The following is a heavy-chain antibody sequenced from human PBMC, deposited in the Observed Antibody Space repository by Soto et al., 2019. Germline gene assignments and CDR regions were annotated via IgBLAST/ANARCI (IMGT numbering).Heavy chain of an antibody. J-gene: IGHJ3*01. V-gene: IGHV3-30-3*01. CDR3: ARGDYHDTSGPFSDAFDV. Sequence: PGGSLRLSCAASGFTFSSYAMHWVRQAPGKGLEWVAVISYDGSNKYYADSVKGRFTISGDNSKNTLYLQMNSLRAEDTAVYYCARGDYHDTSGPFSDAFDVWGQGTMVTVSS. CDR2: ISYDGSNK. D-gene: IGHD3-22*01. CDR1: GFTFSSYA.